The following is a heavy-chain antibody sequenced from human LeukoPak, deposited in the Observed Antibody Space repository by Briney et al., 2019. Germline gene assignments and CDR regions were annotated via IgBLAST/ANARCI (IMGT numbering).Heavy chain of an antibody. CDR2: IYTSGST. CDR1: GGSISSSSYY. D-gene: IGHD6-13*01. Sequence: SETLSLTCTVSGGSISSSSYYWSWIRQPAGKGLEWIGRIYTSGSTNYNPSLKSRVTMSVDTSKNQFSLKLSSVTAADTAVYYCARDPGYSSSWYFFDYWGQGTLVTVSS. V-gene: IGHV4-61*02. CDR3: ARDPGYSSSWYFFDY. J-gene: IGHJ4*02.